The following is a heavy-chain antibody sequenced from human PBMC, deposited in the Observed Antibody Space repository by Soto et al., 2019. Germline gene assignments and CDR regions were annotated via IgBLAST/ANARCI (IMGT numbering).Heavy chain of an antibody. CDR3: ATDTYYQLLAGGAY. CDR1: GYTFTSYY. Sequence: ASVKVSCKASGYTFTSYYMNSVRQAPGQGLEWLGIINPSGGYTTYAQRLQERVTITRDMSTSTAYMELSSLRSEDTAVYYCATDTYYQLLAGGAYWGQGTLVTVSS. V-gene: IGHV1-46*01. CDR2: INPSGGYT. D-gene: IGHD2-2*01. J-gene: IGHJ4*02.